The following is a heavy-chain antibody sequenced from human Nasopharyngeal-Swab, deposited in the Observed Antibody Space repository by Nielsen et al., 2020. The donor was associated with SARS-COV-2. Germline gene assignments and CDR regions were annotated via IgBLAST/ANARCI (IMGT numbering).Heavy chain of an antibody. V-gene: IGHV3-74*03. CDR1: GFDFSRYW. CDR3: ATFGVSSAWDY. J-gene: IGHJ4*02. D-gene: IGHD6-19*01. CDR2: INNHGSDT. Sequence: LKISCAASGFDFSRYWLHWVRQAPGEGLVWVSRINNHGSDTKYADSVKGRFTISIENAENTLYLQINSPRAEDTAVYYCATFGVSSAWDYWGQGTLVTVSS.